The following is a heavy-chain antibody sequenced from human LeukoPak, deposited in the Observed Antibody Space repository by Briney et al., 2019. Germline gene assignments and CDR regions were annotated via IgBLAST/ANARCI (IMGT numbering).Heavy chain of an antibody. D-gene: IGHD3-3*01. CDR3: AKDLGYGGFWSGFDY. J-gene: IGHJ4*02. CDR1: GFSFSSHG. V-gene: IGHV3-30*02. Sequence: GGSLRLSCAASGFSFSSHGMHWVRQAPGKGLEWVTVIWYDGSNKYYADSVKGRFTISRDNSKNTLYLQMNSLRAEDTAVYYCAKDLGYGGFWSGFDYWGRGTLVTVSS. CDR2: IWYDGSNK.